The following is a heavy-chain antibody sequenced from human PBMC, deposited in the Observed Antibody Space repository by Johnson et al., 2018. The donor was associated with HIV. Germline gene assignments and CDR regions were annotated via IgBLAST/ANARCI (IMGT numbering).Heavy chain of an antibody. CDR2: IGTIADT. V-gene: IGHV3-13*01. D-gene: IGHD2-2*01. CDR3: AKLIEYHEDGWDAFDL. CDR1: GFTFSNYD. Sequence: VQLVESGGGLVQPGGSLRLSCAASGFTFSNYDLHWVRQAPGKGLEWVSAIGTIADTFYPGSVEGRFTVSRDNAKNTLYLQMNSLRTEDTAVYYCAKLIEYHEDGWDAFDLWGQGTMVTVSS. J-gene: IGHJ3*01.